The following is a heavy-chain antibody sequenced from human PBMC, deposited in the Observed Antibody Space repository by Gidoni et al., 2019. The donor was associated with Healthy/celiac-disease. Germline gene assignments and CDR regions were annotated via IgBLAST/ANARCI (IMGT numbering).Heavy chain of an antibody. CDR3: AIVPAREIALAFDY. CDR1: GCSISSYY. V-gene: IGHV4-59*01. J-gene: IGHJ4*02. D-gene: IGHD1-26*01. CDR2: IYYSGSP. Sequence: QVQLQESGPGLVKPSETLSRTCNVSGCSISSYYWSWIRQPPGKGLEWIGYIYYSGSPNYNPSLKSRVTISVYTSKNQFSLKLSSVTASDTAVYYCAIVPAREIALAFDYWGQGTLVTVSS.